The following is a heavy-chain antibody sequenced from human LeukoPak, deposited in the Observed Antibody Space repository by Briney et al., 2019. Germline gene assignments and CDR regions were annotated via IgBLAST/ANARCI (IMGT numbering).Heavy chain of an antibody. CDR1: GYTFTSYA. D-gene: IGHD6-19*01. CDR3: AREGPAPLQAVAGHNWFDP. CDR2: INTNTGNP. V-gene: IGHV7-4-1*02. J-gene: IGHJ5*02. Sequence: GASVKVSCKASGYTFTSYAMNWVRQAPGQGLEWMGWINTNTGNPTYAQGFTGRFVFSLDTSVSTAYLQISSLKAEDTAVYYCAREGPAPLQAVAGHNWFDPWGQGTLVTVSS.